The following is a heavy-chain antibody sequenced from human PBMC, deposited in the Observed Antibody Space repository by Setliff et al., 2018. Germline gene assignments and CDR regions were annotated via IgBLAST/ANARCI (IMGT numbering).Heavy chain of an antibody. CDR2: IYYSGST. V-gene: IGHV4-59*11. CDR3: ARVDLWFGELLSPYYYYGMDV. Sequence: SETLSLTCTVSGGSISSHYWSWIRQPPGKGLEWIGSIYYSGSTTYEDSVKGRFTISRDNAKNTLYLQMNSLRAEDTAVYYCARVDLWFGELLSPYYYYGMDVWGQGTTVTVSS. J-gene: IGHJ6*02. D-gene: IGHD3-10*01. CDR1: GGSISSHY.